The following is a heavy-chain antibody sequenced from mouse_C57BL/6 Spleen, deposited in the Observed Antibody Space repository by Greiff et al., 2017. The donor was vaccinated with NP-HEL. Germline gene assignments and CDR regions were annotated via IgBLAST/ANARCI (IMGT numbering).Heavy chain of an antibody. D-gene: IGHD1-1*01. CDR2: ISYDGSN. J-gene: IGHJ4*01. Sequence: EVQLVESGPGLVKPSQSLSLTCSVTGYSITSGYYWNWIRQFPGNKLEWMGYISYDGSNNYNPSLKNRISITRDTSKNQFFLKLNSVTTEDTATYYCARIYYYGSQAMDYWGQGTSVTVSS. V-gene: IGHV3-6*01. CDR1: GYSITSGYY. CDR3: ARIYYYGSQAMDY.